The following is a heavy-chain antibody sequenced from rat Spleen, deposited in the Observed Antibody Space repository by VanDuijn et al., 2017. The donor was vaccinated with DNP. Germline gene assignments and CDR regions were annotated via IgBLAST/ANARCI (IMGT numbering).Heavy chain of an antibody. D-gene: IGHD1-11*01. CDR3: TTDPILRLFDY. CDR1: GFTFSAYY. V-gene: IGHV5-27*01. CDR2: IGSPAYAP. J-gene: IGHJ2*01. Sequence: EVQLVESGGGLVQPGRSLKLSCAASGFTFSAYYMAWVRQAPAKGLEWVAYIGSPAYAPYYADSVKGRFTISRDNAKSTLYLQMDSLRSEDTATYYCTTDPILRLFDYWGQGVMVTVSS.